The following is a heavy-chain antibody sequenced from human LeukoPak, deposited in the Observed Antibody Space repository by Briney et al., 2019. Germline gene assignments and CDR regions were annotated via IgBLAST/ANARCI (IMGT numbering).Heavy chain of an antibody. CDR2: VFYSGSN. CDR3: ARTPIYYFDNSGYYN. D-gene: IGHD3-22*01. CDR1: GGSISNYY. J-gene: IGHJ4*02. Sequence: SETLSLTCSVSGGSISNYYWSWIRQPPGKGLEWIGYVFYSGSNNYNPSLRSRVTISVDTSKNQFSLKLSSVTAADTAVYYCARTPIYYFDNSGYYNWGQGTLVTVSS. V-gene: IGHV4-59*01.